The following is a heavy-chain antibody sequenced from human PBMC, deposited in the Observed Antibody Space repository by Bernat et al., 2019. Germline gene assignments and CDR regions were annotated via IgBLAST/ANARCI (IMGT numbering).Heavy chain of an antibody. Sequence: EVQLVESGGGLVQPGGSLKLCCAASGFTFSGSAMHWVRQASGKGLEWVGRIRSKANSYATAYAASVKGRFTISRDDSKNTAYLQMNSLKTEDTAVYYCTSLAVAGGYWGQGTLVTVSS. CDR1: GFTFSGSA. V-gene: IGHV3-73*01. J-gene: IGHJ4*02. CDR3: TSLAVAGGY. CDR2: IRSKANSYAT. D-gene: IGHD6-19*01.